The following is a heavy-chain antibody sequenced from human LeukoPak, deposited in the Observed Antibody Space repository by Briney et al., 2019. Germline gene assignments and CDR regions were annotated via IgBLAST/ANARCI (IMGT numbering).Heavy chain of an antibody. Sequence: GGSLRLSCAASGFTFSNYGMQWVRQVSGKGLVWVSRIKSDGTTTGHAEFVKGRFTISRDNAKNTLYLQMNSLRAEDTAVYYCAREWGMDVWGQGTTVTVSS. CDR3: AREWGMDV. CDR2: IKSDGTTT. J-gene: IGHJ6*02. V-gene: IGHV3-74*01. CDR1: GFTFSNYG.